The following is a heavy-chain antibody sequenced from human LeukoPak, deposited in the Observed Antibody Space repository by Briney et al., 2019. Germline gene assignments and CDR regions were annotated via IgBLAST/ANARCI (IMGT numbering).Heavy chain of an antibody. J-gene: IGHJ2*01. CDR1: GGSFSGYY. Sequence: SETLSLTCAVYGGSFSGYYWSWIRQPPGKGLEWIGYIYYSGSTYYNPSLKSRVTISVDTSKNPFSLQLTSVTAADTAVYYCARVPEYPSPHWYFDLWGRGTLVTVSS. V-gene: IGHV4-31*11. CDR2: IYYSGST. CDR3: ARVPEYPSPHWYFDL. D-gene: IGHD2/OR15-2a*01.